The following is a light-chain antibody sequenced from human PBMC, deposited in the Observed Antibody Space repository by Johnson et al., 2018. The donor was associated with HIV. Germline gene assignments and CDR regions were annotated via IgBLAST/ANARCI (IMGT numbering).Light chain of an antibody. CDR2: ENN. J-gene: IGLJ1*01. Sequence: QPVLTQPPSVSAAPGQKVTISCSGSSSNIGNNYVSWYQQLPGTAPKLLIYENNKRPSGIPDRFSGSKSGTSATLGITGLQTGDEAEYYCGTWDSSLNVFGTGTKVTVL. CDR1: SSNIGNNY. CDR3: GTWDSSLNV. V-gene: IGLV1-51*02.